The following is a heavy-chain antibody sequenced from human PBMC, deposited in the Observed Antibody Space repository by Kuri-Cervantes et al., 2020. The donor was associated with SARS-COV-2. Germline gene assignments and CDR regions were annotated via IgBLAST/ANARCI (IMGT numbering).Heavy chain of an antibody. V-gene: IGHV1-69*11. CDR2: IVPIIGPV. J-gene: IGHJ4*02. CDR3: ARIASSLGTGF. Sequence: ASVKVSCKASGGTFRSYAISWVRQAPGQGLEWVGRIVPIIGPVHYAQRFQGRLTITADESTSTTYMELSSLRYEDTAVYYCARIASSLGTGFWGQGSLVTVSS. CDR1: GGTFRSYA. D-gene: IGHD1-1*01.